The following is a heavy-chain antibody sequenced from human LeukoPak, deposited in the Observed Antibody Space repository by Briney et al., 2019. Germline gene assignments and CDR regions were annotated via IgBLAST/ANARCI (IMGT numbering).Heavy chain of an antibody. CDR3: ARDVAAAYYFDY. Sequence: SETLSLTCTVSGGSTSSYYWSWIRQPPGKGLEWIGYIYYSGSTNYNPSLKSRVTISVDTSKNQFSLKLSSVTAADTAVYYCARDVAAAYYFDYWGQGTLVTVSS. CDR2: IYYSGST. CDR1: GGSTSSYY. D-gene: IGHD6-13*01. J-gene: IGHJ4*02. V-gene: IGHV4-59*01.